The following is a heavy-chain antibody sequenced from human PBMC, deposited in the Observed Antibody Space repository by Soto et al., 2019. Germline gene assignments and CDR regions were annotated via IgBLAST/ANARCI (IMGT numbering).Heavy chain of an antibody. D-gene: IGHD3-16*01. J-gene: IGHJ6*02. CDR1: GFTFSNFG. Sequence: GGSLRLSCVASGFTFSNFGIHWVRQAPGKGLEWVAVIWYDGSNKYYADSVKGRFTISRDNSKNTLYLQMNSLRAEDTAVYYWARVLGGRKILTRKKNYGPDVWDQGTKVTVSS. CDR3: ARVLGGRKILTRKKNYGPDV. CDR2: IWYDGSNK. V-gene: IGHV3-33*08.